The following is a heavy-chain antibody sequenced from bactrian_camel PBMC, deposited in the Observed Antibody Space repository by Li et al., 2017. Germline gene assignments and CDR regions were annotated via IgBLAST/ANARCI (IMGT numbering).Heavy chain of an antibody. V-gene: IGHV3S31*01. CDR2: IRRDGDE. J-gene: IGHJ3*01. CDR1: GYTSSRHC. CDR3: AAAAVGQWSCSWPASGGYSV. D-gene: IGHD2*01. Sequence: VQLVESGGGSVQTGGSLRLSCTHSGYTSSRHCMGWFRQAPGKAREGTAGIRRDGDEYYADSVKGRFTLSKDNAKNILYLQMNDLEPEDTALYYCAAAAVGQWSCSWPASGGYSVRGQGTQVTVSS.